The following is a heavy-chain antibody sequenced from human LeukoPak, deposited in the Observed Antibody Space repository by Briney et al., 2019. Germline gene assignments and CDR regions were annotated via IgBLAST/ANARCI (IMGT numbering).Heavy chain of an antibody. D-gene: IGHD5-18*01. CDR2: IYHSGST. V-gene: IGHV4-30-2*01. CDR3: ARGGYSYGYALDY. J-gene: IGHJ4*02. Sequence: SETLSLTCAVSGGSISSGGYSWSWIRQPPGKGLEWIGYIYHSGSTYYNPSLKSRVTISVDRSKNQLSLKLSSVTAADTAVYYCARGGYSYGYALDYWGQGTLVTVSS. CDR1: GGSISSGGYS.